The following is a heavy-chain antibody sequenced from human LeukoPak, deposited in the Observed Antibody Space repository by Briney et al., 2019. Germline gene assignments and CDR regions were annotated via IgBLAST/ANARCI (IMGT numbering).Heavy chain of an antibody. CDR3: ARAEEMATIFDY. Sequence: GGSLRLSCAASGFTFSSYAMHWVRQAPGKGLEWVAVISYDGSNEYYADSVKGRFTISRDNSKNTLYLQMNSLRAEDTAVYYCARAEEMATIFDYWGQGTLVTVSS. CDR2: ISYDGSNE. J-gene: IGHJ4*02. CDR1: GFTFSSYA. D-gene: IGHD5-24*01. V-gene: IGHV3-30*01.